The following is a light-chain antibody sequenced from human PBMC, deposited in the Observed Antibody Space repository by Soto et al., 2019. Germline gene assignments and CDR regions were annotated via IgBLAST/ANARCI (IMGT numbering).Light chain of an antibody. CDR3: QQRSNWPPIT. Sequence: SQRVSSNLAWYQQKPGQAPRLLIYGTSTRATGIPPRFSGSGSGTDFTLTISSLEPEDFAVYYCQQRSNWPPITFGQGTRLEIK. J-gene: IGKJ5*01. CDR1: QRVSSN. V-gene: IGKV3-11*01. CDR2: GTS.